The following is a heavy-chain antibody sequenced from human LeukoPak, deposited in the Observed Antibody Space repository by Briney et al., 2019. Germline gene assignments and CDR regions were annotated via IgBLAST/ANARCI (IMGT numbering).Heavy chain of an antibody. D-gene: IGHD3-22*01. CDR2: ISNRGSTI. CDR1: GFTFSDFY. CDR3: ARSADRSGYFREITLYYFDY. V-gene: IGHV3-11*01. J-gene: IGHJ4*02. Sequence: GGSLRLSCAASGFTFSDFYMTWIRQAPGKGLEWVSYISNRGSTIHYVDSVRGRFTISRDNAKKSLYLQMNSLRAEDTAVYYCARSADRSGYFREITLYYFDYWGQGTLVTVSS.